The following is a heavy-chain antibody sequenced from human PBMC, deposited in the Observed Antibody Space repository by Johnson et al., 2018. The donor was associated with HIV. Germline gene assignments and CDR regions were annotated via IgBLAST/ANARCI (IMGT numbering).Heavy chain of an antibody. J-gene: IGHJ3*02. CDR2: IRYDRSNK. D-gene: IGHD1-26*01. Sequence: QVQLVESGGGVVQPGRYLRLSCAGSGFTFRSYAMQWVRQAPGKGLEWVAFIRYDRSNKYYADSVKGRFTISRDNAKNSLYLQINSLRAEDTALYYCTTMGGQWEQLGDAFDIWGQGTMVTVSS. CDR3: TTMGGQWEQLGDAFDI. CDR1: GFTFRSYA. V-gene: IGHV3-33*03.